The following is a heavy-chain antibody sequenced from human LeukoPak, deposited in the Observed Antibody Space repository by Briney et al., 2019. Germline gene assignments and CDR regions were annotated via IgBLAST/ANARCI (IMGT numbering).Heavy chain of an antibody. CDR2: ISSSGSTI. D-gene: IGHD3-22*01. CDR3: ARAHYYDSSGFDY. CDR1: GFTFSSYS. V-gene: IGHV3-48*04. J-gene: IGHJ4*02. Sequence: GGSLRLSCAASGFTFSSYSMNWVRPAPGKGLEWASYISSSGSTIYYADSVKGRFTISRDNAKNSLYLQMNSLRAEDTAVYYCARAHYYDSSGFDYWGQGTLVTVSS.